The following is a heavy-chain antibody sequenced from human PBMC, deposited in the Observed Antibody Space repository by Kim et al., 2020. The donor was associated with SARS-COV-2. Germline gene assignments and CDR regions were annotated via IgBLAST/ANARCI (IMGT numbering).Heavy chain of an antibody. Sequence: TLSLTCTVSGGSISSYYWSWIRQPPGKGLEWIGYVYYSGSTNYNPSLQSRVTISVDTSKKQFSLRLSSVTAADTAVYYCARGPWYFDYWGQGSLVTVSS. CDR1: GGSISSYY. CDR2: VYYSGST. V-gene: IGHV4-59*01. CDR3: ARGPWYFDY. J-gene: IGHJ4*02.